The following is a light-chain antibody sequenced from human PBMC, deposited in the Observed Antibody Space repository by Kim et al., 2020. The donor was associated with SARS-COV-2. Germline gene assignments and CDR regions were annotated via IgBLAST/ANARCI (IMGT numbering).Light chain of an antibody. CDR2: GAS. CDR1: QSVSTLY. J-gene: IGKJ2*01. CDR3: QQYGNSPPYA. V-gene: IGKV3-20*01. Sequence: EIVLTQSPGTLSLSPGERATLSCRASQSVSTLYLAWFQQKPGQPPRLLIYGASKRATGIPDRFSGSGSGTEFTLTISRLEPEDFAMYYCQQYGNSPPYAFGTGTKLEI.